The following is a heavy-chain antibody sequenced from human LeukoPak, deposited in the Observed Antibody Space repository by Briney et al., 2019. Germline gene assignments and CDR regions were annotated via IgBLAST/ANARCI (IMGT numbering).Heavy chain of an antibody. Sequence: GRSLRLSSAASGFTFSSYAMHWVRQAPGKGLEWVAVISYDGSNKYYADSVKGRFTISRDNAKNTLYLQMISLRAEDTAVYYCARSAAAYCSSTSCYTRRGFDYWGQGTLVTVSS. V-gene: IGHV3-30-3*01. J-gene: IGHJ4*02. CDR1: GFTFSSYA. CDR3: ARSAAAYCSSTSCYTRRGFDY. D-gene: IGHD2-2*02. CDR2: ISYDGSNK.